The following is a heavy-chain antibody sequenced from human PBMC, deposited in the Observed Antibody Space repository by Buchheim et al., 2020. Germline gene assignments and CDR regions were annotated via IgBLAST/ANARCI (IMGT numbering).Heavy chain of an antibody. V-gene: IGHV4-30-4*01. D-gene: IGHD3-16*01. Sequence: QVQLQESGPGLVKPSQTLSLTCTVSGGSISSGDYYWSWIRQPTGKGLEWIGYIYYSGSTYYNPSLKSRVTITVDTSKKQFSLKLSSVTAADTAVYYCARWGVAFGGVGTFDYWGQGTL. CDR2: IYYSGST. J-gene: IGHJ4*02. CDR3: ARWGVAFGGVGTFDY. CDR1: GGSISSGDYY.